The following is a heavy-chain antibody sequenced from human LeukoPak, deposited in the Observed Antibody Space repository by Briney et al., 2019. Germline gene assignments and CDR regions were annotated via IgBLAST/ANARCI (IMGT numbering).Heavy chain of an antibody. CDR3: ARPKAGGAFDI. V-gene: IGHV4-39*07. Sequence: SETLSLTCTVSGGSISSSSYYWGWIRQPPGKGLEWIGSIYYSGSTYYNPSLKSRVTISVDTSKNQFSLKLSSVTAADTAVYYCARPKAGGAFDIWGQGTMVTVSS. CDR1: GGSISSSSYY. J-gene: IGHJ3*02. D-gene: IGHD3-10*01. CDR2: IYYSGST.